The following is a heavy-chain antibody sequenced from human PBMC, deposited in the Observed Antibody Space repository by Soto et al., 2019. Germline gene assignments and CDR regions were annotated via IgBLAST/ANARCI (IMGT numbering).Heavy chain of an antibody. D-gene: IGHD4-17*01. Sequence: EVQVVESGGGLVQPGGSLRLSCAPSKFTFSAYAMTWVRQAPGEGLAWVSSISGSGGGTSYADSVKGRFSISRDNSKNTLYLRMNSLRVEDTAVYYCTRDPNGDHIGAFDFWGQGIVVTVSS. CDR3: TRDPNGDHIGAFDF. CDR1: KFTFSAYA. V-gene: IGHV3-23*04. CDR2: ISGSGGGT. J-gene: IGHJ3*01.